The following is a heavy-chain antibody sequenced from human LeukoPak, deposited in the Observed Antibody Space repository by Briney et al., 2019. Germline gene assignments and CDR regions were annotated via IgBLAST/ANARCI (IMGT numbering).Heavy chain of an antibody. Sequence: ASVKVSCKASGYTFTSYDINWVRQATGQGLEWMGWMNPNSGNTGNAQKFQGRVTMTRNTSISTAYMELSSLRSEDTAVYYCARIAAEDIFDYWGQGTLVTVSS. D-gene: IGHD6-13*01. CDR1: GYTFTSYD. J-gene: IGHJ4*02. V-gene: IGHV1-8*01. CDR3: ARIAAEDIFDY. CDR2: MNPNSGNT.